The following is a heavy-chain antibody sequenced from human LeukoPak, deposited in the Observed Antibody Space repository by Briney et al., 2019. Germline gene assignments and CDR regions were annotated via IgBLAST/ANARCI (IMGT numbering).Heavy chain of an antibody. D-gene: IGHD6-13*01. CDR1: GGSFSGYY. CDR3: ARDGAAAGTGDWFDP. V-gene: IGHV4-34*01. Sequence: SETLSLTCAVYGGSFSGYYWSWIRQPPGKGLEWIGEINHSGSTNYNPSLKSRVTISVDTSKNQCSLKLSSVTAADTAVYYCARDGAAAGTGDWFDPWGQGTLVTVSS. CDR2: INHSGST. J-gene: IGHJ5*02.